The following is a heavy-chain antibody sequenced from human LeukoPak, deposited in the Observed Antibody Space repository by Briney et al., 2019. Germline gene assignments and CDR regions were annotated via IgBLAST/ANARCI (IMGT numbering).Heavy chain of an antibody. V-gene: IGHV3-9*03. CDR2: ISWNSGSI. CDR3: ARGGGGGLWYYDILTGYYEIDY. CDR1: GFPFDDYA. J-gene: IGHJ4*02. D-gene: IGHD3-9*01. Sequence: GRSLRLSCAASGFPFDDYAMHWVRQAPGKGLAWVSGISWNSGSIGYADSVKGRFTISRDNAKNSLYLQMNSLRAEDMALYYCARGGGGGLWYYDILTGYYEIDYWGQGTLATVSS.